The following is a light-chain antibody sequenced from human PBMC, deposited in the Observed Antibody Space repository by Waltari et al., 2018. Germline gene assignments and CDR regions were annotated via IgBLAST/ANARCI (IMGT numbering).Light chain of an antibody. CDR3: QQYYSSPNT. CDR1: QSVCHTNDKNY. J-gene: IGKJ2*01. V-gene: IGKV4-1*01. CDR2: WAA. Sequence: DIVMTQSPDSLAVSLGERAVINCKSSQSVCHTNDKNYLAWYQQKPGQPPKLLIYWAATRDSGVPDRFSGSWSGTDFTLAISSLQPEDVAVYVCQQYYSSPNTFGQGTNVEIK.